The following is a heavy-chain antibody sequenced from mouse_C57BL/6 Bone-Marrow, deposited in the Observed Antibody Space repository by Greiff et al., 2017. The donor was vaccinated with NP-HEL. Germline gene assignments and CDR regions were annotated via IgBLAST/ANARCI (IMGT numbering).Heavy chain of an antibody. CDR1: GYTFTSYW. CDR3: AREYFLSLRRGFAY. J-gene: IGHJ3*01. CDR2: IDPGSGGT. V-gene: IGHV1-72*01. D-gene: IGHD2-12*01. Sequence: QVQLQQPGAELVKPGASVKLSCKASGYTFTSYWMHWVKQRPGRGLEWIGRIDPGSGGTKYNEKFKSKATLTVDKPSSTAYMQLSSLPSEGSAVYDCAREYFLSLRRGFAYWGQGTLVTVSA.